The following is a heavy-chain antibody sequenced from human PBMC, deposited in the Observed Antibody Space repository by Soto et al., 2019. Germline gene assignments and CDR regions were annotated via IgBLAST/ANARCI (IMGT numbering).Heavy chain of an antibody. J-gene: IGHJ6*02. V-gene: IGHV4-61*02. Sequence: SETLSLTCSVSGYSVSSSDYYWFWIRQPVGKGLEWIGRVSSSGNTNANPTLNSRATMSIDTSKNQFSLRLRSVTAADTAVYYCARADYEILTGSYAMDVWGQGTTVTVSS. CDR1: GYSVSSSDYY. D-gene: IGHD3-9*01. CDR3: ARADYEILTGSYAMDV. CDR2: VSSSGNT.